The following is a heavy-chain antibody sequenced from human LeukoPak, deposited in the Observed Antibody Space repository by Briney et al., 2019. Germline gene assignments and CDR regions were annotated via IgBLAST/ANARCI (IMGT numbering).Heavy chain of an antibody. D-gene: IGHD5-18*01. CDR1: GGSISSSGFY. Sequence: SETLSLTCTVSGGSISSSGFYWGWIRQPPGKWLEWIGTTYYSGSTYYNPSLKSRVTISVDTSKNQFSLELSSVTAADTAVYYCARHAALDTKRGWNNHNWFDPWGQGTLVTVSS. CDR3: ARHAALDTKRGWNNHNWFDP. J-gene: IGHJ5*02. CDR2: TYYSGST. V-gene: IGHV4-39*01.